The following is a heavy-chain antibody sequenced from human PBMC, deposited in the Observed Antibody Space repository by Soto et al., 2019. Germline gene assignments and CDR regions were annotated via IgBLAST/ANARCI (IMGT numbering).Heavy chain of an antibody. CDR1: GFTVTNKD. CDR3: ARESIVGATNTFDY. D-gene: IGHD1-26*01. Sequence: PGGSLRLSCAGSGFTVTNKDMSWIRQAPGKGLEWVSIIYGGGATYYTDSVKGRFTISRDSSKNTLFLQMNSLRAEDTAVYYCARESIVGATNTFDYWGQGTLVTVSS. CDR2: IYGGGAT. V-gene: IGHV3-66*01. J-gene: IGHJ4*02.